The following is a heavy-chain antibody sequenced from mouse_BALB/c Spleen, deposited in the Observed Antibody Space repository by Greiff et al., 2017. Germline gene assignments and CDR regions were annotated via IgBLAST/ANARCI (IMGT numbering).Heavy chain of an antibody. D-gene: IGHD2-4*01. CDR3: ARLDYDYGGWFAY. CDR1: GYTFTSYW. J-gene: IGHJ3*01. CDR2: INPSNGRT. V-gene: IGHV1S81*02. Sequence: VQLQQPGAELVKPGASVKLSCKASGYTFTSYWMHWVKQRPGQGLEWIGEINPSNGRTNYNEKFKSKATLTVDKSSSTAYMQLSSLTSEDSAVYYCARLDYDYGGWFAYWGQGTLVTVSA.